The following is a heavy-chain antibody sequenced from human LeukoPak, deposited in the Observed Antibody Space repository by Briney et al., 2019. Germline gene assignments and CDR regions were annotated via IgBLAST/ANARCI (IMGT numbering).Heavy chain of an antibody. D-gene: IGHD2-15*01. J-gene: IGHJ4*02. CDR2: MSYDGSNK. CDR3: ARDFCSGGNCYVDS. Sequence: GGSLRLSCAASGFTFSNYGMHWVRQAPGKGLEWVAVMSYDGSNKYYADFVKGRFTISRDDSKNTLYLQMNSLRVEDTAFYYCARDFCSGGNCYVDSWGQGTLVTVSS. V-gene: IGHV3-30*03. CDR1: GFTFSNYG.